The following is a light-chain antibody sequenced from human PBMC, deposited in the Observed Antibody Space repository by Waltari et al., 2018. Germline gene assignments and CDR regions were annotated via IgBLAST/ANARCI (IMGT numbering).Light chain of an antibody. V-gene: IGLV4-69*01. CDR2: VNSDGSH. CDR3: QTGGHGTWV. CDR1: SGHSTNV. Sequence: LVLTQSPPASASLGASVKLTCTLSSGHSTNVIAWLQKRPEKEPRYLMKVNSDGSHNKGDEIPDRFSGSSSGAERYLTISSRQSEDEADYYCQTGGHGTWVFGGGTKLTVL. J-gene: IGLJ3*02.